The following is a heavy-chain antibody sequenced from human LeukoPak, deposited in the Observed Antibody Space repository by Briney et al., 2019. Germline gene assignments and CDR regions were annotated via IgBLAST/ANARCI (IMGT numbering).Heavy chain of an antibody. D-gene: IGHD3-3*01. CDR2: ISSSGSTI. CDR1: GFTFSDYY. CDR3: ARVLREWLLFGWFDP. J-gene: IGHJ5*02. V-gene: IGHV3-11*01. Sequence: GGSLRLSCAASGFTFSDYYMSWIRQAPGKGLEWVSYISSSGSTIYYADSLKGRFTISRDNAKNSLYLQMNSLRAEDTAVYCCARVLREWLLFGWFDPWGQGTLVTVSS.